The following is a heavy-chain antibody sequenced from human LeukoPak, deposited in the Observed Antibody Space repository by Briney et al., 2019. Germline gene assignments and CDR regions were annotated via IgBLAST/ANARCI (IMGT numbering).Heavy chain of an antibody. D-gene: IGHD5-12*01. Sequence: PGRSLRLSCAASGFTFDDYAMHWVRQAPGKGLEWVSGISWNSFSIGYADSVKGRFTISRDNAKNSLYLQMNSLRAEDTAVYYCARDGYSGYDVIDYWGQGTLVTVSS. CDR2: ISWNSFSI. V-gene: IGHV3-9*01. CDR3: ARDGYSGYDVIDY. J-gene: IGHJ4*02. CDR1: GFTFDDYA.